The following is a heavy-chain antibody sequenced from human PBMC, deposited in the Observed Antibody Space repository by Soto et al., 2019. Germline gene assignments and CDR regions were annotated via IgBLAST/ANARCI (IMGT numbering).Heavy chain of an antibody. Sequence: EVQLLESGGGLVQPGGSLRLSCAASGFSFSSYAMVWVRQAPGKGLEWVSVISARGGNSYFADSVKGRFTISRDNSKNVLSLEMNSLRAEDTAIYFCAKGAIEYRASVDNWGQGTLVLVSS. J-gene: IGHJ4*02. CDR1: GFSFSSYA. CDR3: AKGAIEYRASVDN. D-gene: IGHD2-2*01. CDR2: ISARGGNS. V-gene: IGHV3-23*01.